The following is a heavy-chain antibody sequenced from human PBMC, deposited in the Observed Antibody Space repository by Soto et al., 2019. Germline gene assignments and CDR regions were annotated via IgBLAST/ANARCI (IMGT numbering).Heavy chain of an antibody. CDR3: ASLPAYSYGSGGDYYYYGMDV. J-gene: IGHJ6*02. CDR1: GYSFTSYW. Sequence: PGESLKISCKGSGYSFTSYWISWVRQMPGKGLEWMGRIDPSDSYTNYSPSFQGHVTISADKSISTAYLQWSSLKASDTAMYYCASLPAYSYGSGGDYYYYGMDVWGQGTTVTVSS. D-gene: IGHD5-18*01. V-gene: IGHV5-10-1*01. CDR2: IDPSDSYT.